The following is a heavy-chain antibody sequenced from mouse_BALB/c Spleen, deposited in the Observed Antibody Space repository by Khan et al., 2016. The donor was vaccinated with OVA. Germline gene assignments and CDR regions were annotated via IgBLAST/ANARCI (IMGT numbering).Heavy chain of an antibody. CDR2: IWGGGST. J-gene: IGHJ4*01. V-gene: IGHV2-6-4*01. CDR1: GFSLSRYS. D-gene: IGHD2-2*01. CDR3: ARSYYVYDGYYAMDY. Sequence: QVQLKQSGPSLVAPSQSLSITYTVSGFSLSRYSVHWVRQPPGKGLEWLGMIWGGGSTDYNSAHKAGLSNSKDNAKSEVFLKMDSLQTDDTAVYYCARSYYVYDGYYAMDYWGQGTSVTVSS.